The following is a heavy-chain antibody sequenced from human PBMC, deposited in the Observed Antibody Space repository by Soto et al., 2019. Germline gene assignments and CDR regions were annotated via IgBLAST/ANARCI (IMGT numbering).Heavy chain of an antibody. V-gene: IGHV1-8*01. J-gene: IGHJ4*02. CDR3: AGDATSPDC. CDR2: MNANSGDT. D-gene: IGHD2-15*01. Sequence: QVQLVQSGAEVKKPGASVKVSCKASGYAFRSNDITWVRQVAGQGLEWMGWMNANSGDTGYAQKFQGRVSMTRNTSITSVYMELSGLTSEDTAVYYCAGDATSPDCWGQGTLVTVSS. CDR1: GYAFRSND.